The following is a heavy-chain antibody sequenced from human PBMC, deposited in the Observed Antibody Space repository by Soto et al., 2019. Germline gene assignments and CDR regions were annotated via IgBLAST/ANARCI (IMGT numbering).Heavy chain of an antibody. V-gene: IGHV3-23*01. CDR1: GFTFSSYA. Sequence: GSLRLSCAASGFTFSSYAMSWVRQAPGKGLEWVSAISGSGGSTYYADSVKGRFTISRDNSKNTLYLQMNSLRAEDTAVYYCAKDQGGTIFGVVTTGFDYWGQGTLVTVSS. J-gene: IGHJ4*02. CDR3: AKDQGGTIFGVVTTGFDY. D-gene: IGHD3-3*01. CDR2: ISGSGGST.